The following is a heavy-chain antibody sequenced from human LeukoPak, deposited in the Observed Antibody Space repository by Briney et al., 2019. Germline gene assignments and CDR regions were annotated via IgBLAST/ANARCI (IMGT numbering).Heavy chain of an antibody. D-gene: IGHD6-13*01. Sequence: GGSLRLSCAASGFTFSSYAMSWVRQAPGKGLEWVSRINSDGSSTSYADSVKGRFTISRDNSKNTLYLQMNSLRAEDTAVYYCARDPAPAGLPAGGPLGFDYWGQGTLVTVSS. V-gene: IGHV3-23*01. CDR3: ARDPAPAGLPAGGPLGFDY. CDR1: GFTFSSYA. CDR2: INSDGSST. J-gene: IGHJ4*02.